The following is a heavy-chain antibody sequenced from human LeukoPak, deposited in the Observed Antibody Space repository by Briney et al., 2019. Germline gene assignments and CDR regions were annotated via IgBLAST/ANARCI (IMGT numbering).Heavy chain of an antibody. CDR1: GGSISSSSYY. Sequence: TSETLSLTCTVSGGSISSSSYYWGWIRQPPGKGLEWIGSIYYSGSTYYNPSLKSRVTISVDTSKNQFSLKLSSVTAADTAVYYCARGLVYGGNYFFGYWGQGTLVTVSS. J-gene: IGHJ4*02. D-gene: IGHD4-23*01. CDR3: ARGLVYGGNYFFGY. CDR2: IYYSGST. V-gene: IGHV4-39*07.